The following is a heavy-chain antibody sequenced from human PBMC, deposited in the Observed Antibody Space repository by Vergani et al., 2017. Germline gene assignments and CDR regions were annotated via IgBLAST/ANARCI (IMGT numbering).Heavy chain of an antibody. Sequence: QVQLQESGPGLVKPSETLSLTCTVSGGSISSYYWSWIRQPPGKGLEWIGYIYYSGSTNYNPSLKSRVTISVDTSKNPFSLKLSSVTAADTAVYYCARIYDFWSGFDYYYYMDVWGKGTTVTVSS. CDR1: GGSISSYY. CDR2: IYYSGST. V-gene: IGHV4-59*01. CDR3: ARIYDFWSGFDYYYYMDV. J-gene: IGHJ6*03. D-gene: IGHD3-3*01.